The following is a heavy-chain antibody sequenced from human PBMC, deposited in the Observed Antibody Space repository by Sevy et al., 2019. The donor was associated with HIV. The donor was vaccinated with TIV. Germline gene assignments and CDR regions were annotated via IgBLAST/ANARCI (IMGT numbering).Heavy chain of an antibody. CDR3: AKIPIAAGIDY. CDR2: ISSSGVTT. D-gene: IGHD6-13*01. CDR1: GFRFSSNA. Sequence: GGSLRLSCAASGFRFSSNAMNWVGQAPGKGLEWVSSISSSGVTTYYADSVKGRFTISRDNSKNTLYLQMNSLRAEDTAVYYCAKIPIAAGIDYWGQGTLVTVSS. J-gene: IGHJ4*02. V-gene: IGHV3-23*01.